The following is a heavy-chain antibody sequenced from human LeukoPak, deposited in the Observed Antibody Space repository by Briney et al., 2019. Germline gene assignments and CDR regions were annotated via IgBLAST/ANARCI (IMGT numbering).Heavy chain of an antibody. CDR3: ARGRTKSTYYYDSSGYYYDY. V-gene: IGHV4-34*01. CDR2: INHSGST. Sequence: ASETLSLTCAVYGGSFSGYYWSWIRQPPGKGLEWIGEINHSGSTNYNPSLKSRVTISVDTSKNQFSLKLSSVTAADTAVYYCARGRTKSTYYYDSSGYYYDYWGQGTLVTVSS. D-gene: IGHD3-22*01. J-gene: IGHJ4*02. CDR1: GGSFSGYY.